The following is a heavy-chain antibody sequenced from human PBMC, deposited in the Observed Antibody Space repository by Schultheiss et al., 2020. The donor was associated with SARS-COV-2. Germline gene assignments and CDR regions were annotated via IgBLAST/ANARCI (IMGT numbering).Heavy chain of an antibody. V-gene: IGHV4-4*07. CDR3: ARRILGIAAAGTVGWFDP. J-gene: IGHJ5*02. D-gene: IGHD6-13*01. CDR2: IYTSGST. CDR1: GGSISSYY. Sequence: SETLSLTCTVSGGSISSYYWSWIRQPAGKGLEWIGRIYTSGSTNYNPSLKSRVTISVDTSKNQFSLKLSSVTAADTAVYYCARRILGIAAAGTVGWFDPWGQGTLVTVSS.